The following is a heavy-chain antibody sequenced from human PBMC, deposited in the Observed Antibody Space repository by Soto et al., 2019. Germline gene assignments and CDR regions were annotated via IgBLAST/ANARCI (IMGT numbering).Heavy chain of an antibody. CDR1: GFTFSTYA. V-gene: IGHV3-23*01. D-gene: IGHD3-22*01. CDR3: AKVGNASGYYYDFDY. Sequence: VGSLRLSCAASGFTFSTYAMSWVRQAPGKGLEWVSAISGSGGSTNYADSVKGRFTTSRDNSKNTLYLQMNRLRAEDTAVYYCAKVGNASGYYYDFDYWGQGTLVTVSS. J-gene: IGHJ4*02. CDR2: ISGSGGST.